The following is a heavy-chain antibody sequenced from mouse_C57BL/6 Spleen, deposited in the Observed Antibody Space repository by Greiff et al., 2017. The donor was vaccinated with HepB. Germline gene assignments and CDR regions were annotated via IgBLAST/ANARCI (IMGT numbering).Heavy chain of an antibody. Sequence: EVKVEESGGGLVQPGGSLSLSCAASGFTFTDYYMSWVRQPPGKALEWLGFIRNKANGYTTEYSASVKGRFTISRDNSQSILYLQMNALRAEDSATYYCARSPITTVVAGLDYWGQGTTLTVSS. CDR2: IRNKANGYTT. CDR3: ARSPITTVVAGLDY. CDR1: GFTFTDYY. D-gene: IGHD1-1*01. V-gene: IGHV7-3*01. J-gene: IGHJ2*01.